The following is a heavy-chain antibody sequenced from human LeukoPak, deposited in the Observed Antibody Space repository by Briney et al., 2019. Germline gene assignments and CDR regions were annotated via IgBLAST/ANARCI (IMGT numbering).Heavy chain of an antibody. CDR2: INPNGGST. D-gene: IGHD5-18*01. V-gene: IGHV1-46*02. Sequence: ASVKVSCKASGYTFNSYYMHWVRQAPGQGLEWMGIINPNGGSTSYAQKFQGRVTMTRDTSTSTVYMDLSSLRSEDTAVYYCARRGSQLNFDYWGQGTLVIVSS. CDR1: GYTFNSYY. CDR3: ARRGSQLNFDY. J-gene: IGHJ4*02.